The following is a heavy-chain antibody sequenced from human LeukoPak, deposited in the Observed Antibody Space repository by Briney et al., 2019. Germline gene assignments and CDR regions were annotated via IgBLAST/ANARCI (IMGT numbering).Heavy chain of an antibody. CDR2: IDPVSGGT. J-gene: IGHJ4*02. CDR3: ARAAGPYTTSRFHC. D-gene: IGHD2-2*01. Sequence: ASVKVSCKTSGYNFIDYYIHWVRQAPGQGLEWVGRIDPVSGGTHYAQKFQVRVTMTRDTSISTVYMEMSGLKSDDTALYYCARAAGPYTTSRFHCWGQGTLVTVSS. CDR1: GYNFIDYY. V-gene: IGHV1-2*02.